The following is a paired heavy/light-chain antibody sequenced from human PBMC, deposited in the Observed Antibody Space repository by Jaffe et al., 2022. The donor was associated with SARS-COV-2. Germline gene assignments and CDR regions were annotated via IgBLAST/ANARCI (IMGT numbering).Light chain of an antibody. CDR1: QSILYSSNNKNY. Sequence: DIVMTQSPDSLAVSLGERATINCKSSQSILYSSNNKNYLTWYQQKPGQPPKLLFYWASSRESGVPDRFSGSGSGTDFTLTITSLQAEDVAVYYCQQYYSRPFTFGQGTKLDIK. J-gene: IGKJ2*01. CDR3: QQYYSRPFT. V-gene: IGKV4-1*01. CDR2: WAS.
Heavy chain of an antibody. V-gene: IGHV4-31*03. J-gene: IGHJ4*02. CDR1: GGSINRGAYH. CDR3: ARDNDASGIGSFDY. D-gene: IGHD3-10*01. Sequence: QVQLQESGPGLVKPSQTLSLTCTVSGGSINRGAYHWNWIRQHPGKGLEWIGYIYGSGIANYNPSLESRVTISLDTSKNEFSLKLNSVTAADTAVYYCARDNDASGIGSFDYWGQGTLVTVSS. CDR2: IYGSGIA.